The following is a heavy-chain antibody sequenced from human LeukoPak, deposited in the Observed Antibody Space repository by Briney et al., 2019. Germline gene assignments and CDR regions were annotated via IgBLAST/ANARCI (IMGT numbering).Heavy chain of an antibody. J-gene: IGHJ4*02. V-gene: IGHV3-30*04. CDR2: MSYDGSNT. Sequence: GGSLRLSCAASGFTFSHFAMHWVRQAPGKGLEWVTFMSYDGSNTYYADSVRGRFTISRDNSKSTLYLQMNSLRPEDTAIYYCARGGEVVVAAYEGFDYWGQGTLVTVSS. CDR1: GFTFSHFA. D-gene: IGHD2-15*01. CDR3: ARGGEVVVAAYEGFDY.